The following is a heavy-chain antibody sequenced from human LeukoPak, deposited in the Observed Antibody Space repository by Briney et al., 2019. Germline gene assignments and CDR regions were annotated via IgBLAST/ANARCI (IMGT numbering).Heavy chain of an antibody. Sequence: PSETLSLTCTVSGGSISSYYWSWIRQPPGKGLEWIGYIDYSGSTNYNPSLKSRVTISVDTSKNQFSLKLSSATAADTAVYYCARGSSGSYWEVYFDYWGQGTLVTVSS. CDR1: GGSISSYY. D-gene: IGHD1-26*01. CDR3: ARGSSGSYWEVYFDY. J-gene: IGHJ4*02. V-gene: IGHV4-59*08. CDR2: IDYSGST.